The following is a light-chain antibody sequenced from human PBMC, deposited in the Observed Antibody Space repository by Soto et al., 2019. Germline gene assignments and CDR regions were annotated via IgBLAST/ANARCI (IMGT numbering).Light chain of an antibody. Sequence: DIQMTQSPSTLSASVGDRVTITCRASQSISNSLAWYQQKPGKAPTVLIYKASTLESGVPSRFSGSWSGTEFTLTTRSLQHDDVATYYCQQYDSYSLWTFGQGTKVDIK. CDR2: KAS. V-gene: IGKV1-5*03. CDR3: QQYDSYSLWT. CDR1: QSISNS. J-gene: IGKJ1*01.